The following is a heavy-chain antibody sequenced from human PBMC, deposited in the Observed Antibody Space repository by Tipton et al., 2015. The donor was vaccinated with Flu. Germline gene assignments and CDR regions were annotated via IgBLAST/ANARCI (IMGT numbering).Heavy chain of an antibody. CDR2: MYTRGTS. J-gene: IGHJ5*01. CDR1: GGSISGGDYY. CDR3: ARRDYSNYVSEPKNWFDS. V-gene: IGHV4-61*02. D-gene: IGHD4-11*01. Sequence: TLSLTCTVSGGSISGGDYYWSWIRQPAGKGLEWLGRMYTRGTSNYNPSLKSRLTILFDTSKNQFSLRLTSVTAADTAVYYCARRDYSNYVSEPKNWFDSWGQGTLVTVSS.